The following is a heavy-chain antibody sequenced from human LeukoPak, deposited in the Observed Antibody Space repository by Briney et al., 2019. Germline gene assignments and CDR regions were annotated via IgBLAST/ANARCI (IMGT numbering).Heavy chain of an antibody. CDR3: AKFFTFARLLWFGTNDAFDI. J-gene: IGHJ3*02. V-gene: IGHV3-23*01. Sequence: PGGSLRLSCAASGFTFSSYAMSWVRQAPGKGLEWVSAIRGSGGSTYYADSVKGRFTISRDNSKNTLYLQMNSLRAEDTAVYYCAKFFTFARLLWFGTNDAFDIWGQGTMVTVSS. D-gene: IGHD3-10*01. CDR2: IRGSGGST. CDR1: GFTFSSYA.